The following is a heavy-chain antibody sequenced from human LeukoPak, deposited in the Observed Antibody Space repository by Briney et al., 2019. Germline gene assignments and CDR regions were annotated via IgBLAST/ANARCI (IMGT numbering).Heavy chain of an antibody. Sequence: SVKVSCRASGGTFSSYAISWVRQAPGQGLEWMGGIIPIFGTANYAQKFQGRVTITADESTSTAYMELSSLRSEDTAVYYCAGAARGARPGAFDIWGQGTMVTVSS. CDR1: GGTFSSYA. D-gene: IGHD6-6*01. J-gene: IGHJ3*02. V-gene: IGHV1-69*13. CDR2: IIPIFGTA. CDR3: AGAARGARPGAFDI.